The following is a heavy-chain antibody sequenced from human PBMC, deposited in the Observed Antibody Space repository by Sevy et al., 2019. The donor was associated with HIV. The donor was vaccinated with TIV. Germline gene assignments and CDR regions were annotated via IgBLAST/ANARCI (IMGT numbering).Heavy chain of an antibody. CDR1: GYTFTSYG. CDR3: ARDMRNYYDSSGYLPYYYYGMDV. D-gene: IGHD3-22*01. J-gene: IGHJ6*02. Sequence: ASVKVSCKASGYTFTSYGISWVRQAPGQGLEWMGWISAYNGNTNYAQKLQGRVTMTTDTSTSTAYMELRSLRSDDTAVYYCARDMRNYYDSSGYLPYYYYGMDVWGQGTTVTVSS. CDR2: ISAYNGNT. V-gene: IGHV1-18*04.